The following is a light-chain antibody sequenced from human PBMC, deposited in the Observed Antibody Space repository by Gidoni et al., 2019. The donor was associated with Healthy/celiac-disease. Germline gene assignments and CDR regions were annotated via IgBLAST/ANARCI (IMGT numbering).Light chain of an antibody. CDR2: KAS. J-gene: IGKJ1*01. V-gene: IGKV1-5*03. Sequence: DIQMTQSPSTLSASVGDRVTITCRASQSISSWLAWYQQKPGQAPKLLIYKASSLESGVPSRFSGSGSGTEFTLTISSLQPDDFATYYCQQYNSYSWTFGQXTKVEIK. CDR1: QSISSW. CDR3: QQYNSYSWT.